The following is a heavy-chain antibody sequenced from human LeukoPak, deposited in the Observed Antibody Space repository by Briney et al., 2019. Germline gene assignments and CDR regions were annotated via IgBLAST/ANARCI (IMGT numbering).Heavy chain of an antibody. Sequence: SETLSLTCTVSGGSISSSSYYWGWIRQPPGKGLEWIGSIYYSGSTYYNPSLKSRVTISVDTSKNQFSLKLSSVTAADTAVYYCARDDGGVPDYWGQGTLVTVSS. CDR2: IYYSGST. CDR1: GGSISSSSYY. J-gene: IGHJ4*02. D-gene: IGHD2-8*02. V-gene: IGHV4-39*07. CDR3: ARDDGGVPDY.